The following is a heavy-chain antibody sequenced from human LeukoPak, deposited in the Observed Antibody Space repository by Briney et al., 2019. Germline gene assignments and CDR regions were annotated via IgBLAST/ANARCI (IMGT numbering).Heavy chain of an antibody. Sequence: GESLKISCEGSGYSFTSYWIGWVRQMPGKGLEWMGIIYPGDSDTRYSPSFQGQVTISADKSISTAYLQWSSLKASDTAMYYCASALPSSGWSPLDYWGQGTLVFVSS. J-gene: IGHJ4*02. CDR3: ASALPSSGWSPLDY. V-gene: IGHV5-51*01. CDR1: GYSFTSYW. D-gene: IGHD6-19*01. CDR2: IYPGDSDT.